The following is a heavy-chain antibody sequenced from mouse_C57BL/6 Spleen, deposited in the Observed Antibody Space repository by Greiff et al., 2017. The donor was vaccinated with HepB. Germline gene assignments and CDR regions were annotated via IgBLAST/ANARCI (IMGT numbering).Heavy chain of an antibody. Sequence: EVKLMESGGGLVKPGGSLKLSCAASGFTFSDYGMHWVRQAPEKGLEWVAYISSGSSTIYYADTVKGRFTISRDNAKNTLFLQMTSLRSEDTAMYYCARPMVTPFAYWGQGTLVTVSA. V-gene: IGHV5-17*01. CDR1: GFTFSDYG. CDR3: ARPMVTPFAY. CDR2: ISSGSSTI. D-gene: IGHD2-2*01. J-gene: IGHJ3*01.